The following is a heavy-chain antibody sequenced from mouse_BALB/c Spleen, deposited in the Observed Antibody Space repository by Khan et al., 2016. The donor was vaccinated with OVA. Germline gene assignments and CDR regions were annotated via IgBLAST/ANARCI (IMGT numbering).Heavy chain of an antibody. V-gene: IGHV1S137*01. CDR2: VSTYSGNT. CDR3: ARPAYDGYYDY. CDR1: GYTFTDYA. Sequence: QVQLQQSGPELVRPGVSVKISCKGSGYTFTDYAMYWVKQSHAKSLEWIGLVSTYSGNTNYNQKFRGKATMTVDKSSSTAYMELARLTSEDSAICYCARPAYDGYYDYWGQGTTLTVSS. J-gene: IGHJ2*01. D-gene: IGHD2-3*01.